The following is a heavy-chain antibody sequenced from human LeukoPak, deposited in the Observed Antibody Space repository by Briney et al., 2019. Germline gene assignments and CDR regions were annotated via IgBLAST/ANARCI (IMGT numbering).Heavy chain of an antibody. CDR2: IIPIFGTA. CDR1: GGTFISYA. J-gene: IGHJ6*02. D-gene: IGHD2-2*01. Sequence: SVKVSCKASGGTFISYAISWVRQAPGQGLEWMGGIIPIFGTANYAQKFQGRVTITADESTSTAYMELSRLRSEDTAVYYCVRTNWSSTSRYAGRHHSYYYYGMDVWGQGTTVTVSS. V-gene: IGHV1-69*13. CDR3: VRTNWSSTSRYAGRHHSYYYYGMDV.